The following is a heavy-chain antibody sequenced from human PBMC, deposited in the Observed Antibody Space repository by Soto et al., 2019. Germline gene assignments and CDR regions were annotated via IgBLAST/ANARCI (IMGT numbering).Heavy chain of an antibody. J-gene: IGHJ3*02. V-gene: IGHV1-69*12. CDR1: GGTFSSYA. Sequence: QVQLVQSGAEVKKPGSSVKVSCKASGGTFSSYAISWVRQAPGQGLEWMGGIIPIFGTANYAQKFQGRVTITADESTSTAYMELSSVRSEDTAVYYCARDRDYYDSSGYYPDAFDIWGQGTMVTVSS. D-gene: IGHD3-22*01. CDR2: IIPIFGTA. CDR3: ARDRDYYDSSGYYPDAFDI.